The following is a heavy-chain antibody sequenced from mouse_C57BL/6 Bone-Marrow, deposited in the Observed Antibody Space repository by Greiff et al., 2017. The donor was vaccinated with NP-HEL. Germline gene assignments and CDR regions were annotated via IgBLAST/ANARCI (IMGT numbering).Heavy chain of an antibody. CDR1: GYTFTSYW. J-gene: IGHJ2*01. D-gene: IGHD1-1*01. V-gene: IGHV1-64*01. CDR2: IHPNSGST. CDR3: ARSGYYYGNFDY. Sequence: QVQLQQSGAELVKPGASVKLSCKASGYTFTSYWMHWVKQRPGQGLEWIGMIHPNSGSTNYNEKFKSKATLTVDKSSSTAYMQLSSLTSEDSAVYYCARSGYYYGNFDYWGQGTTLTVSS.